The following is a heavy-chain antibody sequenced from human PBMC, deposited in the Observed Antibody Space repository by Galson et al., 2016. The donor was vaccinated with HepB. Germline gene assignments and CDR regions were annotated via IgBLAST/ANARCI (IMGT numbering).Heavy chain of an antibody. CDR2: IDGSSSDT. D-gene: IGHD4-17*01. CDR3: AKGYGLFDY. J-gene: IGHJ4*02. CDR1: GFTFYSFA. V-gene: IGHV3-23*01. Sequence: SLRLSCAASGFTFYSFAMSWVRQAPGKGLEWVSTIDGSSSDTYYADSVKGRFTISRDNSKNTLYLQMNSLRAEDTAVYYCAKGYGLFDYWGQGTLVTVSS.